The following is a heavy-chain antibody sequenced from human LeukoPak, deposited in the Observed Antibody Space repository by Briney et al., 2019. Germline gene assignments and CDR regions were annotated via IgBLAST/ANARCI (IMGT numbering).Heavy chain of an antibody. CDR2: ISHSGII. D-gene: IGHD4-11*01. CDR3: VWDPYSV. J-gene: IGHJ4*02. CDR1: GGSFSTYY. Sequence: PSETLSLTCAVYGGSFSTYYLSWIRQPPGKGLEWTGEISHSGIINYSPSLKSRLTMSVDSSKTQFSLKLSSVTAADTAVYYCVWDPYSVWGQGTLVTVSS. V-gene: IGHV4-34*01.